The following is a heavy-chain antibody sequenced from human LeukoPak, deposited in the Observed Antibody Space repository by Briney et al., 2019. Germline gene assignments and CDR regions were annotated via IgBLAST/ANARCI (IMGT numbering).Heavy chain of an antibody. D-gene: IGHD5-12*01. Sequence: ASVKVSCKASGYTFTGYYMHWVRQAPGQGLEWMGWINPNSGDTKYAQKFQGRVTLTRDTSINTAYMELSRLAFGDTAVYYCARDGGYSGYEYGRNYYYYGLDVWGQGTTVTVSS. J-gene: IGHJ6*02. CDR2: INPNSGDT. CDR1: GYTFTGYY. V-gene: IGHV1-2*02. CDR3: ARDGGYSGYEYGRNYYYYGLDV.